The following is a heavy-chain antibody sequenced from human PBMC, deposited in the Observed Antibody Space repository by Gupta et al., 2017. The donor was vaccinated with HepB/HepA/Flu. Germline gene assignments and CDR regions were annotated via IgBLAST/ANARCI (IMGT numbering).Heavy chain of an antibody. CDR2: IYYSGST. CDR1: GDSVRSSNYY. V-gene: IGHV4-39*01. D-gene: IGHD7-27*01. J-gene: IGHJ5*02. CDR3: ARRPQTGDYLDP. Sequence: QVYLQDSGSGLVTPSETLSLTCAVSGDSVRSSNYYWVWIRQPPGKGLEWIGDIYYSGSTHYNPSPKSRVAMSVDTSKNQFSLNLNPVTAADTAVYYCARRPQTGDYLDPWGQGILVPVSS.